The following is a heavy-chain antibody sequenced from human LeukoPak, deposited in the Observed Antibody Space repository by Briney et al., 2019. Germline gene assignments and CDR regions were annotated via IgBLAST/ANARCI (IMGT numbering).Heavy chain of an antibody. CDR3: VRDGEGVAISVNYWFDP. CDR1: GFKFTSYD. CDR2: MNPNNGNT. Sequence: AASVKVSCKAVGFKFTSYDINWVRQASGQGLEWMGWMNPNNGNTGYAQKFQGRVTVTRDTSTSTAYMELRGLTSDDTAVYYCVRDGEGVAISVNYWFDPWGQGTLVTVSS. D-gene: IGHD3-10*01. V-gene: IGHV1-8*01. J-gene: IGHJ5*02.